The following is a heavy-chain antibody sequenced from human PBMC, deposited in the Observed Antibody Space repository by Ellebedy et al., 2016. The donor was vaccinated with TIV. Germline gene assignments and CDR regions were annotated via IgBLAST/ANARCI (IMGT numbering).Heavy chain of an antibody. Sequence: GGSLRLSCAASGFTFSNYAMSWVRQAPGKGLEWVSTISGTGGGTYYADSVKGRFTISRDNSKNTLYLLMNSLRTEDTAVYYCARERRFCGNECFLYYYYGMDVWGQGTTVTVSS. V-gene: IGHV3-23*01. CDR2: ISGTGGGT. J-gene: IGHJ6*02. CDR1: GFTFSNYA. D-gene: IGHD2-21*01. CDR3: ARERRFCGNECFLYYYYGMDV.